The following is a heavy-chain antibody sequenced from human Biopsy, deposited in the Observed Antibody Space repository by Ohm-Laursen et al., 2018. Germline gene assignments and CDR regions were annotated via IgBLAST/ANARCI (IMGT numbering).Heavy chain of an antibody. Sequence: TLSLTCNVSGASVKTSGYFWAWIRQRPGKGLEWIGYISYNERTHYNPSLTSRLAISFDTSNNRISLQLRSVSVAETAVYYCVREPKTGTAEAWYFDLWGRGSPVTVPS. CDR1: GASVKTSGYF. J-gene: IGHJ2*01. CDR3: VREPKTGTAEAWYFDL. V-gene: IGHV4-31*03. CDR2: ISYNERT. D-gene: IGHD3-9*01.